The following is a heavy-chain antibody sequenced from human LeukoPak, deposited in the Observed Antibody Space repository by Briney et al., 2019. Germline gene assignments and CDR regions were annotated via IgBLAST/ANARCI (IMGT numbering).Heavy chain of an antibody. CDR1: GCTFTSYD. CDR2: MNPNSGNT. V-gene: IGHV1-8*01. Sequence: ASVKVSCKASGCTFTSYDINWVRQATGQGLEWMGWMNPNSGNTGYAQKFQGRVTMTRNTSISTAYMELSSLRSEDTAVYYCARGFYGSGSYCFDPWGQGTLVTVSS. CDR3: ARGFYGSGSYCFDP. D-gene: IGHD3-10*01. J-gene: IGHJ5*02.